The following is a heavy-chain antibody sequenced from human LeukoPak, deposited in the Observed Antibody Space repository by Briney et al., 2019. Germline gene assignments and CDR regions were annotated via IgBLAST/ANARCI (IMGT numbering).Heavy chain of an antibody. J-gene: IGHJ4*02. CDR2: ISYDGSNK. CDR3: AKETGRYFDWLPSFDY. D-gene: IGHD3-9*01. CDR1: GFTFSSYG. V-gene: IGHV3-30*18. Sequence: PGGSLRLSCAASGFTFSSYGMHWVRRAPGKGLEWVAVISYDGSNKYYADSVKGRFTISRDNSKNTLYLQMNSLRAEDTAVYYCAKETGRYFDWLPSFDYWGQRILVTVSS.